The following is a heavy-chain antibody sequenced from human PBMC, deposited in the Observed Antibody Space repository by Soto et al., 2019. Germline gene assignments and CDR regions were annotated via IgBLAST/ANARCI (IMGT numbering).Heavy chain of an antibody. CDR3: ASANFSSRDYGDYFDY. CDR1: GYTFTSYG. D-gene: IGHD4-17*01. Sequence: ASVKVSCKASGYTFTSYGISWVRQAPGQGLEWMGWISAYNGNTNYAQKLQGRVTMTTDTSTSTAYMELRSLRSDDTAVYYCASANFSSRDYGDYFDYWGQGTLVTVSS. CDR2: ISAYNGNT. V-gene: IGHV1-18*04. J-gene: IGHJ4*02.